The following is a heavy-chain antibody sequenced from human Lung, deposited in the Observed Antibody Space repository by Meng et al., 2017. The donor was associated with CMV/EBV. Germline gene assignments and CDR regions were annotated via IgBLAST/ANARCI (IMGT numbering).Heavy chain of an antibody. CDR3: ARGSYFDFWSGSRLDP. Sequence: ASVXVSXXPSGYTFSAYYIHWVRQAPGQGLDYMGWINPNNGDTNYAQNFKGRVTFIKDTSISTAYMELSRLRYDDTAVYYCARGSYFDFWSGSRLDPWGQGTLVTVSS. J-gene: IGHJ5*02. CDR2: INPNNGDT. CDR1: GYTFSAYY. V-gene: IGHV1-2*02. D-gene: IGHD3-3*01.